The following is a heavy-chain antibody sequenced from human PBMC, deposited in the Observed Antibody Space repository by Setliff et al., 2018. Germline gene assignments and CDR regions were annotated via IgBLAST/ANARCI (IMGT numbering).Heavy chain of an antibody. CDR3: ARDYSPPWVTADDAFDV. V-gene: IGHV3-30*04. CDR2: ISFDGSNK. Sequence: GGSLRLSCAASRFTFSGSSMHWVRQAPGKGLEWVAVISFDGSNKYYADSVKGRFTISRDNTENSVFLQMSSLRAEDTAIYYCARDYSPPWVTADDAFDVWGQGTVVTVSS. J-gene: IGHJ3*01. CDR1: RFTFSGSS. D-gene: IGHD2-21*01.